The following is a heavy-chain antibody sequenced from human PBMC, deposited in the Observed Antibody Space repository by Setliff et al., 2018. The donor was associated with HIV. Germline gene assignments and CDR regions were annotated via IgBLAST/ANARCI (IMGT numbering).Heavy chain of an antibody. D-gene: IGHD5-18*01. CDR1: GFTFSDHY. J-gene: IGHJ4*02. V-gene: IGHV3-11*01. Sequence: GGSLRLSCAASGFTFSDHYMSWIRQAPGKGLEWVSYISNSGSTIHYADSEKGRFTISRDNAKNSLYLQMNSLRAEDTAVYYCARLGRGYDHFDYWGQGTLVTVSS. CDR3: ARLGRGYDHFDY. CDR2: ISNSGSTI.